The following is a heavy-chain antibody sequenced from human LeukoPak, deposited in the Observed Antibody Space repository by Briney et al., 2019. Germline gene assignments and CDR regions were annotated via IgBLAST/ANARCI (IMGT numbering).Heavy chain of an antibody. D-gene: IGHD3-10*01. J-gene: IGHJ3*02. Sequence: ASVKVSCKASGYTFTDYYMHWVRQAPGQGPEWMGWINPNSGGTNYAQKFQGRVTMTRDTSISTAYMELSRLTSDDTAVYYCASTLLGYGSGSSDAFDIWGQGTMVTVSS. CDR2: INPNSGGT. V-gene: IGHV1-2*02. CDR1: GYTFTDYY. CDR3: ASTLLGYGSGSSDAFDI.